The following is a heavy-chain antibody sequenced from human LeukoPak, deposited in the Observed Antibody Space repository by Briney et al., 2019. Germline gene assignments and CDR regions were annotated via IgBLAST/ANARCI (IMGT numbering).Heavy chain of an antibody. J-gene: IGHJ4*02. D-gene: IGHD4-23*01. Sequence: GGSLRLSCAASGFTFSSYAMHWVRQAPGKGLEWVAVISYDGSNKYYADSVKGRFTISRDNSKNTLYLQMNSLRAEDTAVYYCARRWIYGGKGIPSLGIDYWGQGTLVTVSS. V-gene: IGHV3-30-3*01. CDR3: ARRWIYGGKGIPSLGIDY. CDR2: ISYDGSNK. CDR1: GFTFSSYA.